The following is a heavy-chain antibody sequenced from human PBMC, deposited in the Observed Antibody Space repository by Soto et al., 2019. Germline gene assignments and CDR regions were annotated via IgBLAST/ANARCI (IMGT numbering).Heavy chain of an antibody. J-gene: IGHJ6*02. V-gene: IGHV3-30*18. CDR3: AKDKKDCSSTSCRNYYYYGMDV. Sequence: QVQLVESGGGVVQPGRSLRLSCAASGFTFSSYGRHWVRQAPGKGLEWVAVISYDGSNKYYADSVKGRFTISRDNSKNTLYLQMNSLRAEDTAVYYCAKDKKDCSSTSCRNYYYYGMDVWGQGTTVTVSS. D-gene: IGHD2-2*01. CDR2: ISYDGSNK. CDR1: GFTFSSYG.